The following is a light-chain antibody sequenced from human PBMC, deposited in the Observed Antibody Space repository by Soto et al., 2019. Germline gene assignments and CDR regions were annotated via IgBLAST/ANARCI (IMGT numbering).Light chain of an antibody. J-gene: IGLJ2*01. Sequence: QSVLTQPPSASGTPGQRVTISCSGGSSNIGSNTVSWYQQLPGTAPKLVMYVNNQRSSGVPDRFSGSKSGTSASLAISGLQSADEADYYCATWDDSLNGPVFGGGTKLTVL. CDR3: ATWDDSLNGPV. V-gene: IGLV1-44*01. CDR2: VNN. CDR1: SSNIGSNT.